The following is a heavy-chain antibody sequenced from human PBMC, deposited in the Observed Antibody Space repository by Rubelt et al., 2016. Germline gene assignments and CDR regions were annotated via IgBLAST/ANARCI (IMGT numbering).Heavy chain of an antibody. V-gene: IGHV1-18*01. CDR1: GYTFTSYG. CDR3: ARKYHYYDSSGFDY. D-gene: IGHD3-22*01. CDR2: ITTSNDNN. Sequence: QAQLVHSGVEMRKPGASVKVSCKASGYTFTSYGISWVRQAPEQGLEYMGWITTSNDNNNYAQKLQGRVTMTTDTATCTADMELKSLRSGETAVYYCARKYHYYDSSGFDYWGQGTLVTVSS. J-gene: IGHJ4*02.